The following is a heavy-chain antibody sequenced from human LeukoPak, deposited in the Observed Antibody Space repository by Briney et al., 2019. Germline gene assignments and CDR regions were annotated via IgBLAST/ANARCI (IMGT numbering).Heavy chain of an antibody. CDR1: GYTLTELS. CDR2: FDPEDGET. D-gene: IGHD5-24*01. CDR3: ATSRRDGYNSAVRWFDP. Sequence: ASVKVSCKVSGYTLTELSMHWVRQAPGKGLEWMGGFDPEDGETIYAQKFQGRVTMTEDTSTDTAYMELSSLRSEDTAVYYCATSRRDGYNSAVRWFDPWGQGTLVTVSS. V-gene: IGHV1-24*01. J-gene: IGHJ5*02.